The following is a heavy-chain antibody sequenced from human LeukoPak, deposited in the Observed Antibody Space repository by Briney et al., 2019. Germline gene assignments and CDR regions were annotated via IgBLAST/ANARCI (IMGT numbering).Heavy chain of an antibody. CDR1: GFTFSSYG. Sequence: PGGSLRLSCAASGFTFSSYGMHWVRQAPGKGLEWVAVISYDGSNKYYADSVKGRFTISRDNAKNSLYLQMNSLRAEDTAVYYCARASQWLGDFDYWGQGTLVTVSS. CDR3: ARASQWLGDFDY. J-gene: IGHJ4*02. D-gene: IGHD6-19*01. V-gene: IGHV3-30*03. CDR2: ISYDGSNK.